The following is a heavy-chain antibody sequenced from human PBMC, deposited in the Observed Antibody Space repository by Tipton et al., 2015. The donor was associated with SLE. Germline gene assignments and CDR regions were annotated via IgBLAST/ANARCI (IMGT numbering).Heavy chain of an antibody. CDR1: GGSFSGYY. D-gene: IGHD3-10*01. CDR2: INHSGST. J-gene: IGHJ6*03. CDR3: ARGRYGSGSYYIPPYMDV. V-gene: IGHV4-34*01. Sequence: TLSPTCAVYGGSFSGYYWSWIRQPPGKGLEWIGEINHSGSTNYNPSLKSRVTISVDTSKNQFSLKLSSVTAADTAVYYCARGRYGSGSYYIPPYMDVWGKGTTVTVSS.